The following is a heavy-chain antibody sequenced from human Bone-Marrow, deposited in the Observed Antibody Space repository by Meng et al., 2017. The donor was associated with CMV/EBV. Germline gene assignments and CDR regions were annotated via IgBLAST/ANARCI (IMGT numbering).Heavy chain of an antibody. Sequence: GGSLRLSCAASGFTVSSNYMSWVRQAPGKGLEWVSVIYSGGSTYDADSVKGRFTISRDNSKNTLYLQRNTLRAEDTAVYYCARDRPLRFATYYYGMDVWGQGTTVTVSS. D-gene: IGHD3-3*01. CDR2: IYSGGST. CDR3: ARDRPLRFATYYYGMDV. V-gene: IGHV3-66*02. J-gene: IGHJ6*02. CDR1: GFTVSSNY.